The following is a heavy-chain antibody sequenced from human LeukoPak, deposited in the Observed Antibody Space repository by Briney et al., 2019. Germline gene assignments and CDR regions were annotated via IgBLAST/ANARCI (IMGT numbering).Heavy chain of an antibody. Sequence: PGGSLRLSCAASGFTFSNYEMNWVRQAPGKGLGWISYISSSGSLIYYSDSVKGRFTISRDNAKNSLYLHMNSLRAEDTAVYYCATVTVYGVWGQGTLVTVSS. CDR2: ISSSGSLI. CDR1: GFTFSNYE. V-gene: IGHV3-48*03. D-gene: IGHD2-8*01. CDR3: ATVTVYGV. J-gene: IGHJ4*02.